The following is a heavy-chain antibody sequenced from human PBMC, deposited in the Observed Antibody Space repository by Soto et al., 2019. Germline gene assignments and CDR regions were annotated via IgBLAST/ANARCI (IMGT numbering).Heavy chain of an antibody. Sequence: QVQLVESGGGVVQPGRSLRLSCAASGFTFSSYGMHWVRQAPGKGLEWVAVVSDDGSNKYYADSVKGRFTISRDNSKNTRYLQRNSLRAEDTAVYYCAKEWVYDSSGWSFDYWRQGALVTVSS. CDR3: AKEWVYDSSGWSFDY. V-gene: IGHV3-30*18. CDR2: VSDDGSNK. CDR1: GFTFSSYG. J-gene: IGHJ4*02. D-gene: IGHD3-22*01.